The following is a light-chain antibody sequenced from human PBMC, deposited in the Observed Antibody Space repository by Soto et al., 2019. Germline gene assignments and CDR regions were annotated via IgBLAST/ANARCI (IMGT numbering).Light chain of an antibody. CDR3: SSYTTNTTLV. Sequence: QSALAQPASVSGSPGQSITISCTGTTSDVGNYSYVSWFQQHPGKPPKLMIYEVTNRPSGVSNRFSGSKAGITASLTISGLQAEDEADYYCSSYTTNTTLVFGTGTKVTVL. CDR1: TSDVGNYSY. CDR2: EVT. V-gene: IGLV2-14*01. J-gene: IGLJ1*01.